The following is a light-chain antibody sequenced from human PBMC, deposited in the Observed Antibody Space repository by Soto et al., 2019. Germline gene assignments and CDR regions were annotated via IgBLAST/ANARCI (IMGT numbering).Light chain of an antibody. CDR2: DAS. CDR1: QSVSSSY. J-gene: IGKJ5*01. Sequence: DIVLTQSPGTLSLSPGERATLSCRASQSVSSSYLAWYHQYAGQAPSLLCYDASSRASGVPARFSGSGSGTYFTLTISSLEPEDFALYYCQQRNSWPPITFGQGTRLEI. V-gene: IGKV3D-20*02. CDR3: QQRNSWPPIT.